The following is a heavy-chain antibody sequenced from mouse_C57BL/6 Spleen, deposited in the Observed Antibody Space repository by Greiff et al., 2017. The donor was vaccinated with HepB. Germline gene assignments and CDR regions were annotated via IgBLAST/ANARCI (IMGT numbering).Heavy chain of an antibody. V-gene: IGHV1-22*01. Sequence: VQLQQSGPELVKPGASVKMSCKASGYTFTDYNMHWVKQSHGKSLEWIGYINPNNGGTSYNQKFKGKATLTVNKSSSTAYMELRSLTSEDSAVYYCGRGRDDYDAFAYWGQGTLVTVSA. CDR2: INPNNGGT. CDR1: GYTFTDYN. D-gene: IGHD2-4*01. CDR3: GRGRDDYDAFAY. J-gene: IGHJ3*01.